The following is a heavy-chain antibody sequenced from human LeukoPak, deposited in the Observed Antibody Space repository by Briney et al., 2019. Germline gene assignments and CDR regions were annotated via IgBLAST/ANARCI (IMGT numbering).Heavy chain of an antibody. V-gene: IGHV4-39*07. CDR2: IYYTGST. CDR3: TAEKNGSPHY. Sequence: SETLSLTCTVSRGSISSSSYYWSWVRQPPGKGLEWIASIYYTGSTYYNPSLESRVTISLDMSKNEFFLTMSSVTAADTAVYFCTAEKNGSPHYWGQGTQVTVSS. CDR1: RGSISSSSYY. D-gene: IGHD2-8*01. J-gene: IGHJ4*02.